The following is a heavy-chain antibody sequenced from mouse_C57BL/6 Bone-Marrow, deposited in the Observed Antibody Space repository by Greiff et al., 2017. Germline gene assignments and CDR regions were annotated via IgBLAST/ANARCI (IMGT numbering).Heavy chain of an antibody. Sequence: VQLQQPGAELVRPGTSVKLSCKASGYTFTSYWMHWVKQRPGQGLEWIGVIDPSDSYTNYNQKFKGKATLTVDTSSSTAYMQVSSLTSEDSAVYYCASGGYYFHYWGQGTTLTVSS. J-gene: IGHJ2*01. D-gene: IGHD1-1*02. CDR3: ASGGYYFHY. V-gene: IGHV1-59*01. CDR1: GYTFTSYW. CDR2: IDPSDSYT.